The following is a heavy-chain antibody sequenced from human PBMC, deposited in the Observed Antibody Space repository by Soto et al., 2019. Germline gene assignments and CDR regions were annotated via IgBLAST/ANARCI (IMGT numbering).Heavy chain of an antibody. J-gene: IGHJ4*02. D-gene: IGHD1-1*01. V-gene: IGHV1-69*06. Sequence: QVHLVQSGAEVKSPGSAVKVSCKVSGAGDTFSNYGLNWMRQAPGQGLEWMGGTIPAFGTANYAKKFQGRVTITADTSTPSAYMELSSLRSDDTAVYYCWRHDKTALPPLDSWGQGTLGSVSS. CDR2: TIPAFGTA. CDR3: WRHDKTALPPLDS. CDR1: GAGDTFSNYG.